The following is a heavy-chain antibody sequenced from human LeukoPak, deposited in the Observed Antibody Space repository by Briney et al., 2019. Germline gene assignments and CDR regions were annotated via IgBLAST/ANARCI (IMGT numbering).Heavy chain of an antibody. CDR2: ISYDGSNK. J-gene: IGHJ4*02. CDR1: GFTFSSYA. D-gene: IGHD7-27*01. CDR3: ARDLGPQRRYYFDY. V-gene: IGHV3-30-3*01. Sequence: PGRSLRLSCAASGFTFSSYAMHWVRQAPGKGLEWVAVISYDGSNKYYADSVKGQFIISRDNSKNTLYLEMNSLRAEDTAVYYCARDLGPQRRYYFDYWGQGTLVTVSS.